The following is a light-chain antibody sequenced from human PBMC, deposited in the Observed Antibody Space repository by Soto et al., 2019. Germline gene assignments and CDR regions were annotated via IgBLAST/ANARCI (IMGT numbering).Light chain of an antibody. CDR1: QSIGRF. CDR3: QQSYSPPPIT. CDR2: AAS. Sequence: DIQMNQSPSSLSASVGDRVTITCRARQSIGRFLNWYQQKPGKAHALLIFAASSLQSGVPSRFSGSGSGTDFTLTISGLQPEDFATYYCQQSYSPPPITFGHGTRLEIK. V-gene: IGKV1-39*01. J-gene: IGKJ5*01.